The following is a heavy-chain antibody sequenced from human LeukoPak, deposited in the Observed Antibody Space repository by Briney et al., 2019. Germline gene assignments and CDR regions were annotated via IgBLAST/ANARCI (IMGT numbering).Heavy chain of an antibody. V-gene: IGHV4-39*07. CDR2: LSYSGST. CDR3: ARVRTDGDSAVACYFDS. CDR1: GDSISGTDHY. D-gene: IGHD2-21*02. Sequence: SETLSLTCSVSGDSISGTDHYWAWVGQPPGGWLEWIGTLSYSGSTHYNPSLESRITISADTSKNQFSLKVNPVIAADTAVYYCARVRTDGDSAVACYFDSWGQGTLVTVSS. J-gene: IGHJ4*02.